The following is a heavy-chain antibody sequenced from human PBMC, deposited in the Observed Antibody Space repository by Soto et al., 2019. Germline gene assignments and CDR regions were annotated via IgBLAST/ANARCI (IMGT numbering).Heavy chain of an antibody. CDR2: IYYSGST. J-gene: IGHJ4*02. CDR1: GGSVSSGSYY. D-gene: IGHD3-22*01. CDR3: ARGPFEYYDSSGYSHAKDY. Sequence: SETLSLTCTVSGGSVSSGSYYWSWIRQPPGKGLEWIGYIYYSGSTNYNPSLKSRVTISVDTSKNQFSLKLSSVTAADTAVYYCARGPFEYYDSSGYSHAKDYWGQGTLVTVSS. V-gene: IGHV4-61*01.